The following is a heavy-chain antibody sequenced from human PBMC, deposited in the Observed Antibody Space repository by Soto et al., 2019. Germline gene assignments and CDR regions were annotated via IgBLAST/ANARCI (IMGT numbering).Heavy chain of an antibody. D-gene: IGHD4-17*01. J-gene: IGHJ5*02. Sequence: ASVKVSCKASGYTFTSYDINWVRQATGQGLEWMGWMNPNSGNTGYAQKFQGRVTMTRNTSISTAYMELSSLRSEDTAVYYCARGLPRYGDYLYDWFDPWGQGTLVTVSS. CDR2: MNPNSGNT. V-gene: IGHV1-8*01. CDR3: ARGLPRYGDYLYDWFDP. CDR1: GYTFTSYD.